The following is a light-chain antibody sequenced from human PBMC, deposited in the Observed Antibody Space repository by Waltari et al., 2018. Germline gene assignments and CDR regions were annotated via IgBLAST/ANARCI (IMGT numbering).Light chain of an antibody. CDR2: GAS. Sequence: EIVMTQSPATLSVLPGESATLSCRASQSVSSNLAWYQQKPGQSPRLLIYGASTRATGIAARFSGSGSGTEFTLTISSLQSEDFALYYCQQYNDWPRTFGQGTKVEI. J-gene: IGKJ1*01. CDR3: QQYNDWPRT. CDR1: QSVSSN. V-gene: IGKV3-15*01.